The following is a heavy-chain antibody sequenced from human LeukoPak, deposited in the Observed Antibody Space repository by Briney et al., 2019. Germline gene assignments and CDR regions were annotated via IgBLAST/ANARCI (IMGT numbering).Heavy chain of an antibody. Sequence: PSETLSLTCAVYGGSFSGYYWSWIRQPPGKGLEWIGEINHSGSTNYNPSLKSRVTISVDTSKNQFSLKLSSVTAADTAVYYCARGGARQWLVFSGFDYRGQGTLVTVSS. CDR3: ARGGARQWLVFSGFDY. D-gene: IGHD6-19*01. CDR2: INHSGST. J-gene: IGHJ4*02. V-gene: IGHV4-34*01. CDR1: GGSFSGYY.